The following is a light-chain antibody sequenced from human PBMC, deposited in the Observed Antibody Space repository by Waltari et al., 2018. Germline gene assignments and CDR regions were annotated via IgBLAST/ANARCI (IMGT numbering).Light chain of an antibody. CDR3: SSYAGGSSLM. CDR1: STDVEGYDP. Sequence: QSALTPPPSASGSPGQSITISCTGISTDVEGYDPFFWYQQHPGKAPKLLIYEVTKRPSGVPDRFSGSKSDNTASLAVSGLQAEDEADYYCSSYAGGSSLMFGGGTKLTVL. J-gene: IGLJ3*02. CDR2: EVT. V-gene: IGLV2-8*01.